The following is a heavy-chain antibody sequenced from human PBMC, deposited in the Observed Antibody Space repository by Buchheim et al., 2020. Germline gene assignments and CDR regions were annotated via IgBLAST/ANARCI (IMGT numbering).Heavy chain of an antibody. Sequence: EVQLVESGGGLVKPGGSLRLSCAASGFTFSSYSMNWVRQAPGKGLEWVSSISSSSSYIYYADPVKGRFTISRDNAKTSLYLQMNSLRAEDTAVYYCARVARESSGYYFWFDPWGQGTL. V-gene: IGHV3-21*01. D-gene: IGHD3-22*01. CDR3: ARVARESSGYYFWFDP. CDR2: ISSSSSYI. CDR1: GFTFSSYS. J-gene: IGHJ5*02.